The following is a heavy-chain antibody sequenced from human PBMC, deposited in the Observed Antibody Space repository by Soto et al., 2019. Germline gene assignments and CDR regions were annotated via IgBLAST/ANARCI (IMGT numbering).Heavy chain of an antibody. Sequence: QVQLQESGPGLVKPSETLSLTCTVSGGSISSYYWSWIRQPPGKGLEWIGYIYYSGSTNYNPSLKSRVTISVDTSKNQVSLKLSSVTAADTAVYYCARRSWVFGDGYGMDVWCQGTTVTVSS. CDR1: GGSISSYY. CDR3: ARRSWVFGDGYGMDV. D-gene: IGHD3-10*01. CDR2: IYYSGST. J-gene: IGHJ6*02. V-gene: IGHV4-59*01.